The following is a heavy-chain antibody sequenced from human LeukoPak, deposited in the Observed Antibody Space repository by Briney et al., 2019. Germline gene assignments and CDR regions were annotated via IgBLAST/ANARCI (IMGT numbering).Heavy chain of an antibody. CDR3: AIRVGATRGEGYYFDY. CDR1: GYTFTSYG. CDR2: ISACNGNT. J-gene: IGHJ4*02. D-gene: IGHD1-26*01. Sequence: GASGKVSCKASGYTFTSYGISWVRKAPGQGLEWMGWISACNGNTNYAQKLQGRVTMTTDTSTSTAYMELRSLRSGDTAVYYCAIRVGATRGEGYYFDYWGQGTLVTVSS. V-gene: IGHV1-18*01.